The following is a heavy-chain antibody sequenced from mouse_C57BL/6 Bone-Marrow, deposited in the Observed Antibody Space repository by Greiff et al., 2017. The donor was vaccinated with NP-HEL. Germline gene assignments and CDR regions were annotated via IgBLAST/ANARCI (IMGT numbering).Heavy chain of an antibody. CDR2: IDPSDSYT. V-gene: IGHV1-59*01. D-gene: IGHD1-2*01. CDR3: AKGVLRPDY. CDR1: GYTFTSYW. J-gene: IGHJ2*01. Sequence: QVQLQQPGAELVRPGTSVKLSCKASGYTFTSYWMHWVKQRPGQGLEWIGVIDPSDSYTNYNQKFKGKATLTVDTSSSTAYMQLSSLTSEDSAVYYFAKGVLRPDYWGQGTTLTVSS.